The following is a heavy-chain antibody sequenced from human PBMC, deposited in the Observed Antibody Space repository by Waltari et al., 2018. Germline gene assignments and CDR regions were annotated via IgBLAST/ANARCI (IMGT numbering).Heavy chain of an antibody. Sequence: QVQLVESGGGVVQPGGSLRLSCAASGFSFSTFGMHWVRQPPGKRLEWVAFIRYDGSDKYYADSVKGRFTISRDNSKNTLSLQMNTLRVEDTAVYYCAKGVVVPTTYFQHWGQGTLVTVSS. CDR3: AKGVVVPTTYFQH. D-gene: IGHD2-15*01. V-gene: IGHV3-30*02. CDR2: IRYDGSDK. J-gene: IGHJ1*01. CDR1: GFSFSTFG.